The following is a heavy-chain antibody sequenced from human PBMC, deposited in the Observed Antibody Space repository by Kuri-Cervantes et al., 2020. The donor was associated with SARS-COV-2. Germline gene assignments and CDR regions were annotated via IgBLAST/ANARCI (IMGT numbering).Heavy chain of an antibody. J-gene: IGHJ5*02. D-gene: IGHD6-6*01. Sequence: GGSLRLSCAASGFTFSSYWMSWVRRAPGKGLEWVANIKQDGSEKYYVDSVKGRFTISRDNAKNSLYLQMNSLRAEDTAVYYCARDRAYSSSEYNWFDPWGQGTLVTVSS. CDR1: GFTFSSYW. CDR2: IKQDGSEK. CDR3: ARDRAYSSSEYNWFDP. V-gene: IGHV3-7*01.